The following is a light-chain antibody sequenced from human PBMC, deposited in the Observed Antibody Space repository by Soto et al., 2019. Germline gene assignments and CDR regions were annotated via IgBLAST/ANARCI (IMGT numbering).Light chain of an antibody. CDR3: QQYGSSPLT. CDR1: QSVSSSY. V-gene: IGKV3-20*01. J-gene: IGKJ4*01. Sequence: EIVLTQSPATLSLSPGERATLSCRASQSVSSSYVAWYQQKPGQAPRLLIYGASSRATGIPDRFSGSGSGPDFTLTISRLVPEDFAVYYCQQYGSSPLTFGGGTKVEIK. CDR2: GAS.